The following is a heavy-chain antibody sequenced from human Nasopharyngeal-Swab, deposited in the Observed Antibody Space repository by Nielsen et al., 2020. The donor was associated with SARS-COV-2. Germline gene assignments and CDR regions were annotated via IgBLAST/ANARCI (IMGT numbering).Heavy chain of an antibody. CDR3: ARGFRRGPYYDNIGADS. D-gene: IGHD3-22*01. CDR1: EFTFSDYV. V-gene: IGHV3-21*01. CDR2: ISSTNNFT. J-gene: IGHJ4*02. Sequence: GESLKISCSVSEFTFSDYVMNWVRQAPGKGLEWVSSISSTNNFTFYADSVKGRFTISRDNTKNSLYLQMNTLRVADTAVYYCARGFRRGPYYDNIGADSWGQGTLVTVSS.